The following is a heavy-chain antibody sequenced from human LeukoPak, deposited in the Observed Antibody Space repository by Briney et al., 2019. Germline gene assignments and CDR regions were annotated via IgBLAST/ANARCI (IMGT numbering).Heavy chain of an antibody. CDR2: ISYDGSNK. J-gene: IGHJ6*02. CDR1: GFTFSSYG. Sequence: PGGSLRLSCAASGFTFSSYGMHWVRQAPGKGLEWVAVISYDGSNKYCADSVKGRFTISRDNSKNTLYLQMNSLRAEDTAVYYCAKGTCSSTSCYRDPNYHYYGMDVWGRGTTVTVSS. D-gene: IGHD2-2*02. V-gene: IGHV3-30*18. CDR3: AKGTCSSTSCYRDPNYHYYGMDV.